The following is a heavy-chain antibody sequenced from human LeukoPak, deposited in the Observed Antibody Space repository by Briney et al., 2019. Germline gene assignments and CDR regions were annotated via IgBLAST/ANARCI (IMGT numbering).Heavy chain of an antibody. V-gene: IGHV3-48*01. CDR2: ISSSSSTI. CDR3: VREGLAAAFYYYYMDV. CDR1: GFTFSSYS. J-gene: IGHJ6*03. Sequence: EGSLRLSCAASGFTFSSYSMNWVRQAPGKGLEWVSYISSSSSTIYYADSVKGRFTISRDNAKNSLYLQMNSLRAEDTAVYYCVREGLAAAFYYYYMDVWGKGTTVTVSS. D-gene: IGHD6-13*01.